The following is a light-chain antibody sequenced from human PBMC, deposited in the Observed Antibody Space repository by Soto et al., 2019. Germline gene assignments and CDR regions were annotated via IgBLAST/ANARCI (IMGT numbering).Light chain of an antibody. V-gene: IGKV3-20*01. J-gene: IGKJ2*03. CDR1: QSVSSSN. CDR2: GAS. CDR3: QQYGTSLVS. Sequence: EIVLTQSPGTLSLSPGERATLSCRASQSVSSSNLASYQHKPGQPPRLVLYGASSRATGIPDRFSGIGCGTDFYLTISRLEPEDFARYYCQQYGTSLVSFGQGTKLEIQ.